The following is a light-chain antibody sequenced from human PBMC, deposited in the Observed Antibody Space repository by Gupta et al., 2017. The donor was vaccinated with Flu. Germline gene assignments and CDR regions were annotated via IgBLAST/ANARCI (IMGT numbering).Light chain of an antibody. CDR3: QTWDSTSAGV. J-gene: IGLJ1*01. V-gene: IGLV3-1*01. CDR1: ELGNRH. CDR2: QDN. Sequence: SYELTQPPPVSVSPGQKAATMRSGDELGNRHVCWYQQKAGQSPVLVMSQDNKRPSGIPERFSGSNSGNTATLTIGGTQAMDEADYYCQTWDSTSAGVFGTGTRVTVL.